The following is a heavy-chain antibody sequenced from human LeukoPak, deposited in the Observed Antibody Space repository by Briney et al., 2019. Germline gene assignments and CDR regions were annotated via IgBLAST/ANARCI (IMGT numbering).Heavy chain of an antibody. CDR1: GGSISSGSYY. CDR2: IYTSGST. Sequence: SETLSLTCTVSGGSISSGSYYWSWIRQPAGKGLEWIGRIYTSGSTNYNPSLKSRVTISVDTSKNQFSLKLSSVTAADTAVYYCAKGRHSSSWVGNWFDPWGQGTLATVSS. CDR3: AKGRHSSSWVGNWFDP. D-gene: IGHD6-13*01. V-gene: IGHV4-61*02. J-gene: IGHJ5*02.